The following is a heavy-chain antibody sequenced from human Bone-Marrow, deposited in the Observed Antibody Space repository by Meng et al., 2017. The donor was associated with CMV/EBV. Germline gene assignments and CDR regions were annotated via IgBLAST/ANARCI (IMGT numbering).Heavy chain of an antibody. Sequence: GGSLRLSCAASGFTFSSYEMNWVRQAPGKGLEWVSYISSSGSTIYYADSVKGRFTISRDNAKNSLYLQMNSLRAEDTAVYYCARGGRKGRFQQLVSVGWGYWGQGTLVTVSS. CDR3: ARGGRKGRFQQLVSVGWGY. D-gene: IGHD6-13*01. CDR1: GFTFSSYE. V-gene: IGHV3-48*03. J-gene: IGHJ1*01. CDR2: ISSSGSTI.